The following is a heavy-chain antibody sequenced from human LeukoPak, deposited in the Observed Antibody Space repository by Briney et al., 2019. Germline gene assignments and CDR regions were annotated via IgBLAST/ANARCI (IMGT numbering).Heavy chain of an antibody. J-gene: IGHJ6*03. CDR2: ISGSGGST. CDR1: GFTFSTYA. CDR3: AKSRGQTQGNYYMDV. V-gene: IGHV3-23*01. Sequence: GGSLRLSCAASGFTFSTYAMSWVRQAPGKGLEWVSGISGSGGSTYYADSVKGRLTISRDNSKNTLYMQMNSLRVEDTAVYYCAKSRGQTQGNYYMDVWGKGTTVTVSS.